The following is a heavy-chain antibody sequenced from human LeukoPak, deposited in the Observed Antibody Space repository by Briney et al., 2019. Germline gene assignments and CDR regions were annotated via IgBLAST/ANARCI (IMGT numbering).Heavy chain of an antibody. J-gene: IGHJ4*02. Sequence: ASVKVSCKASVGTFSSYAISWVRQAPGQGLEWMGRIIPILGIANYAQKFQGRVTITADKSTITAYMELSSQSSEDTAVYYCARDGGPSAAAGLGYGGQGKLVTVSS. V-gene: IGHV1-69*04. CDR1: VGTFSSYA. D-gene: IGHD6-13*01. CDR3: ARDGGPSAAAGLGY. CDR2: IIPILGIA.